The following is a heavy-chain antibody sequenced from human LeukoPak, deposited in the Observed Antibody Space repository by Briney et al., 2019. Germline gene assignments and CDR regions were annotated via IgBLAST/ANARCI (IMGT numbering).Heavy chain of an antibody. CDR1: GFTFNTYG. D-gene: IGHD4-17*01. CDR2: ISGSGGST. J-gene: IGHJ6*03. CDR3: AKAGDYDVYYYYYMDV. V-gene: IGHV3-23*01. Sequence: PGGSLRLSCAASGFTFNTYGMSWVRQAPGKGLEWVSAISGSGGSTYYADSVKGRFTISRDNSKNTLYLQMNSLRAEDTAVYYCAKAGDYDVYYYYYMDVWGKGTTVTVSS.